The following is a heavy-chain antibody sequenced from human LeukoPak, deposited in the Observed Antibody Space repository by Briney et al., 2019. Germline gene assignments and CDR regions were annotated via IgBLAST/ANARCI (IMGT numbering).Heavy chain of an antibody. CDR1: GFTFDDYG. D-gene: IGHD3-22*01. J-gene: IGHJ4*02. CDR3: ARNYYDSSAPSDY. V-gene: IGHV3-20*01. CDR2: INWSGGST. Sequence: GGSLRLSCAASGFTFDDYGMSWVRQAPGKGLEWVSGINWSGGSTGYADSVKGRFTISRDNAKNSLYLQMNSLKAEDTALYHCARNYYDSSAPSDYWGQGTLVTVSS.